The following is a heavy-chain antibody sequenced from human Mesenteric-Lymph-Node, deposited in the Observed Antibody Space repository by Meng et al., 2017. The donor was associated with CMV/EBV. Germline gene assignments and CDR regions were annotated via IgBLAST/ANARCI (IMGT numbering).Heavy chain of an antibody. J-gene: IGHJ4*02. CDR1: GFIVSSNY. Sequence: GGSLRLSCAASGFIVSSNYMSWVRQAPGKGLEWVSVIYSGGSTYYADSVKGRFTISRDNSKNTLYLRMSSLRVEDTAVYYCAREGIYDFWSGYFDDWGQGTLVTVSS. CDR3: AREGIYDFWSGYFDD. D-gene: IGHD3-3*01. V-gene: IGHV3-53*01. CDR2: IYSGGST.